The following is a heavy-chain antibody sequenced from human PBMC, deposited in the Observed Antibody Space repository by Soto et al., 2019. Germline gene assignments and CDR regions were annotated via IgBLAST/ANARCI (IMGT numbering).Heavy chain of an antibody. J-gene: IGHJ6*02. CDR1: GFTFSTYA. D-gene: IGHD1-26*01. CDR2: ISGSGGST. Sequence: EVQVLESGGGLEQPGGSLRLSCAASGFTFSTYAMNWVRRSPGKGLEWVSLISGSGGSTYYADSVKGRFTISRDNSKNTLYLQMNSLRAEDTAIYYCARMLSGSYYFYYAMDVWGQGTTVTVSS. V-gene: IGHV3-23*01. CDR3: ARMLSGSYYFYYAMDV.